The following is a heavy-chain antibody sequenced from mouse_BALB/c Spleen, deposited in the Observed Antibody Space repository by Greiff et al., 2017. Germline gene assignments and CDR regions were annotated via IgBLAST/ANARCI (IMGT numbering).Heavy chain of an antibody. J-gene: IGHJ4*01. D-gene: IGHD2-14*01. Sequence: EVKLQESGGGLVKPGGSLKLSCAASGFTFSSYAMSWVRQTPEKRLEWVGSISSGGSTYYSDSVKGRFTIPRDNARNSLYQQMSSLRSADTAMYYCGRGHYGCDSTGAMDYWGQGTSVTVSS. CDR1: GFTFSSYA. CDR3: GRGHYGCDSTGAMDY. V-gene: IGHV5-6-5*01. CDR2: ISSGGST.